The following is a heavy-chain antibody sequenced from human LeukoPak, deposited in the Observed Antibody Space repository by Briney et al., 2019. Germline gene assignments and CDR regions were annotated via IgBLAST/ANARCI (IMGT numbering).Heavy chain of an antibody. V-gene: IGHV4-39*01. D-gene: IGHD6-6*01. J-gene: IGHJ5*02. CDR1: GASISSANYY. CDR2: IYYTGSL. CDR3: ARQFSSSAQWFAP. Sequence: TSETLSLTCTVSGASISSANYYWGWIRQPPGKGLEWRVNIYYTGSLFDNPSFRSRVTIPADASKNQFFHKRSSVTAADTAVYYCARQFSSSAQWFAPWGQGTLVTVSS.